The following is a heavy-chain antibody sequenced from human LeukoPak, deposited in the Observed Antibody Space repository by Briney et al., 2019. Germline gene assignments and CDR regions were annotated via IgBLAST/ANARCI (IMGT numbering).Heavy chain of an antibody. CDR2: INGDGRNI. V-gene: IGHV3-74*01. D-gene: IGHD1-26*01. CDR1: GFTFSSYW. Sequence: SGGSLRLSCVASGFTFSSYWMHWVRQDPRRGLVWVSRINGDGRNINYADSVRGRFTISRDNAKNTLYLQMNSLRAEDTAVYYCARIIVGATGVDYWGQGTLVTVSS. J-gene: IGHJ4*02. CDR3: ARIIVGATGVDY.